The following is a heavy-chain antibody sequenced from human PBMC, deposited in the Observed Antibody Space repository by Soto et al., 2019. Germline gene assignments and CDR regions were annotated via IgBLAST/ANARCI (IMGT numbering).Heavy chain of an antibody. CDR2: IIPIFGTA. Sequence: GASVKVSCKASGGTFSSYAISWVRQAPGQGLEWMGGIIPIFGTANYAQKFQGRVTITADESTSTAYMELNSLRAEDTAVYYCASLPYYDFWSGPYGMDVWGQGTTVTVSS. CDR3: ASLPYYDFWSGPYGMDV. V-gene: IGHV1-69*13. J-gene: IGHJ6*02. D-gene: IGHD3-3*01. CDR1: GGTFSSYA.